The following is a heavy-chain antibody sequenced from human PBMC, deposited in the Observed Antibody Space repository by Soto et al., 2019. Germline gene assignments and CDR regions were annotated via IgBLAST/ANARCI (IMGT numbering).Heavy chain of an antibody. D-gene: IGHD3-22*01. CDR2: IWYDGSNK. J-gene: IGHJ4*02. CDR3: ARDHPHYYDSSGYIDY. CDR1: GFTFSSYG. Sequence: GGSLRLSCAASGFTFSSYGMHWVRQAPGKGLEWVAVIWYDGSNKYYADSVKGRFTISRDNSKNTLYLQMNSLRAEDTAVYYCARDHPHYYDSSGYIDYWGQGTLVTVS. V-gene: IGHV3-33*01.